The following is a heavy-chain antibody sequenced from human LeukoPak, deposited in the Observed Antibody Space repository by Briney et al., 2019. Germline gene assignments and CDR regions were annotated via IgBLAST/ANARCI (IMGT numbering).Heavy chain of an antibody. CDR2: ISTYNGNT. CDR3: ARHRRHRVYYDSSGYYHDGFDI. CDR1: GYTFTNFG. Sequence: GASVKVSCKTSGYTFTNFGINWVRQAPGQGLEWMGWISTYNGNTNYAQKLQGRVTMTTDTSTRTAYMELRSLRSDDTAVYYCARHRRHRVYYDSSGYYHDGFDIWGQGTMVTVSS. J-gene: IGHJ3*02. D-gene: IGHD3-22*01. V-gene: IGHV1-18*01.